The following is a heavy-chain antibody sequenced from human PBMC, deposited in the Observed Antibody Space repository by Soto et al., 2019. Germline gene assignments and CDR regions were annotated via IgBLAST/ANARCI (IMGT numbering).Heavy chain of an antibody. CDR1: GFTFTNYA. Sequence: PGGSLRLSCAASGFTFTNYAITWARQAPGKGLEWVSSLLRSGSTTYYADSVKGRFTISSDISANSLYLQMDSLRAEDTAVYYCAKDAVSGDGIWLLDSWGQGTVVTVSS. D-gene: IGHD4-17*01. J-gene: IGHJ4*02. CDR3: AKDAVSGDGIWLLDS. V-gene: IGHV3-23*01. CDR2: LLRSGSTT.